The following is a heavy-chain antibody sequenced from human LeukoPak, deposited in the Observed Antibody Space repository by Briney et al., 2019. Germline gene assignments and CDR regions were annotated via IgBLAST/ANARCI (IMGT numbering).Heavy chain of an antibody. D-gene: IGHD1-26*01. V-gene: IGHV4-39*07. CDR3: AREDSGRYYSVS. CDR2: IYYSGST. J-gene: IGHJ4*02. CDR1: GGSISSSSYY. Sequence: SERRPCPSPVFGGSISSSSYYWGGIRRPPGKGREGIGRIYYSGSTYYNPPLKRGVTISGDSPKNNFSLKWSFVTAADTPVYYCAREDSGRYYSVSWGARTLVTVSS.